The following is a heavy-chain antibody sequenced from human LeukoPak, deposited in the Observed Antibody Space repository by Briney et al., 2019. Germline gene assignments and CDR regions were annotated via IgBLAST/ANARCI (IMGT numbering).Heavy chain of an antibody. CDR1: GFIFSQYS. CDR3: ARLYCSGGSCYSGYYYYYGMDV. J-gene: IGHJ6*02. Sequence: GGSLRLSCAASGFIFSQYSMNWVRQAPGKGLEWVSRIRSSSETFYADSVKGRFTISRDNSKNTLYLQMNSLRAEDTAVYYCARLYCSGGSCYSGYYYYYGMDVWGQGTTVTVSS. D-gene: IGHD2-15*01. CDR2: IRSSSET. V-gene: IGHV3-48*01.